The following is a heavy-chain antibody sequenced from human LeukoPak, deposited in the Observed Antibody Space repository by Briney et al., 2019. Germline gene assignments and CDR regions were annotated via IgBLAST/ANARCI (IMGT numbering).Heavy chain of an antibody. CDR2: IYTSGST. Sequence: SETLSLTCTVSGGSISSSSYYWGWIRQPPGKGLEWIGRIYTSGSTNYNPSLKSRVTISVDTSKNQFSLKLSSVTAADTAVYYCARGGASTQSWFGELLYFDYWGQGTLVTVSS. J-gene: IGHJ4*02. V-gene: IGHV4-39*07. D-gene: IGHD3-10*01. CDR1: GGSISSSSYY. CDR3: ARGGASTQSWFGELLYFDY.